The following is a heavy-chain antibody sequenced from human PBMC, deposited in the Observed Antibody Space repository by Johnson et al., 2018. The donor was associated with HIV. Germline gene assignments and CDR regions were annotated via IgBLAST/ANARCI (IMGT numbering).Heavy chain of an antibody. Sequence: VQLVESGGGVVQPGGSLRLSCAASGFTFSSYAMSWVRQAPGQGLEWVSAISGSGGSTYYADSVKGRFTISRDNSKNTPYLQMNSLRAEDTDVYYCAEDLRGDAARGDEAVDIWGRGTMVTVAS. V-gene: IGHV3-23*04. J-gene: IGHJ3*02. CDR3: AEDLRGDAARGDEAVDI. CDR1: GFTFSSYA. D-gene: IGHD3-10*01. CDR2: ISGSGGST.